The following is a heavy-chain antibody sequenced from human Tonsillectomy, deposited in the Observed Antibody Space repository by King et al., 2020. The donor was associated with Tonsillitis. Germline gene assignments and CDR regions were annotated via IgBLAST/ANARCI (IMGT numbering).Heavy chain of an antibody. V-gene: IGHV3-21*01. CDR3: ARDRHYDILTGYSRDFDI. CDR2: ISSSSNYI. Sequence: VQLVESGGGLVKPGGSLRLSCAASGFTFSNYAMNWVRQAPGKGLEWVSFISSSSNYIYYADSMKGRFTISRDNAKNSLYLQVNSMSAEDTAVYYFARDRHYDILTGYSRDFDIWGQGTMVTVSS. J-gene: IGHJ3*02. D-gene: IGHD3-9*01. CDR1: GFTFSNYA.